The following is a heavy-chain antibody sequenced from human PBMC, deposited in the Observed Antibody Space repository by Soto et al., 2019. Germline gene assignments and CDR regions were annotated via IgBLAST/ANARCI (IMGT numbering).Heavy chain of an antibody. D-gene: IGHD3-3*01. Sequence: GASVKVSCKASGYTFTSYGISWVRQAPGQGLEWMGWISAYNGNTNYAQKLQGRVTMTTDTSTSTAYMELRSLGSDDTAVHYCARGVNTIFGVAIDYWGQGTLVTVSS. CDR1: GYTFTSYG. CDR2: ISAYNGNT. J-gene: IGHJ4*02. V-gene: IGHV1-18*01. CDR3: ARGVNTIFGVAIDY.